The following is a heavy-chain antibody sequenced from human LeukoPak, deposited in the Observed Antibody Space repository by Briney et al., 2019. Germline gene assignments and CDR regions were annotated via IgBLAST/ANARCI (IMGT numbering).Heavy chain of an antibody. Sequence: PGGSLRLSCAASGFSFSAHWMHWVRQAPGKGLVWVAQINGDATATNYAGSVKGRFTISRDNAKNTLHLQMSSLTAEDTAVYYCAKDKWWGASDHWGQGSLVTVSS. CDR1: GFSFSAHW. V-gene: IGHV3-74*01. J-gene: IGHJ4*02. D-gene: IGHD2-8*01. CDR2: INGDATAT. CDR3: AKDKWWGASDH.